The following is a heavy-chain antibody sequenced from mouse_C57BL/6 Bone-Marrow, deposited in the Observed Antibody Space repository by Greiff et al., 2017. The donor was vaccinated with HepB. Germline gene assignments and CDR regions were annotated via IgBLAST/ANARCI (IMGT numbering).Heavy chain of an antibody. CDR1: GFSLTSYG. CDR3: ASGAYGSSYDYAMDY. Sequence: QVQLQQSGPGLVAPSQSLSITCTVSGFSLTSYGVDWVRQSPGKGLEWLGVIWGVGSTNYNSAHKSRLSISKDNSKSQVFLKMNSLQTDDTAMYYCASGAYGSSYDYAMDYWGQGTSVTVSS. J-gene: IGHJ4*01. CDR2: IWGVGST. D-gene: IGHD1-1*01. V-gene: IGHV2-6*01.